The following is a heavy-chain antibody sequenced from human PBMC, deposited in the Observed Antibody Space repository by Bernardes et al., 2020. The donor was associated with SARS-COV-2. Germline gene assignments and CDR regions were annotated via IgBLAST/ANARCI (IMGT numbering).Heavy chain of an antibody. D-gene: IGHD3-9*01. CDR3: ARDVGGTDWRFGFDF. CDR2: ISGAGVYI. CDR1: GFTFSSYL. J-gene: IGHJ3*01. V-gene: IGHV3-21*01. Sequence: GGSLRLSCAASGFTFSSYLFSWFRQAPGKGLEWGSSISGAGVYIYYGDSVRGRFTTSRDNTRKSVVLQMESLSAEDTAVYYCARDVGGTDWRFGFDFWVLGTLFHVSS.